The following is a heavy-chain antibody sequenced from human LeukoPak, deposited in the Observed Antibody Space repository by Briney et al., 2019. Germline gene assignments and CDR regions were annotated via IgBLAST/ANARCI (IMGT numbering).Heavy chain of an antibody. Sequence: GESLKISCKGSGYSFTSYWIGWVRRMPGKGLEWMGIIFPADSDTRYSPSFQGQVTISADKSINTAYLQWSSLKASDTAMHYCASSVAVAGPDAFDIWGQGTMVTVSS. CDR1: GYSFTSYW. V-gene: IGHV5-51*01. J-gene: IGHJ3*02. D-gene: IGHD6-19*01. CDR2: IFPADSDT. CDR3: ASSVAVAGPDAFDI.